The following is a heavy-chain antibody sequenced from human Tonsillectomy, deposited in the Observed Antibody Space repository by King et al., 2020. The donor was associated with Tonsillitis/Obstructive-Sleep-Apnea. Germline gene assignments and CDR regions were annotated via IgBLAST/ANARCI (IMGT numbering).Heavy chain of an antibody. J-gene: IGHJ3*02. CDR1: GFTFSSYW. CDR3: ARDSPYGDYGAFDI. Sequence: VQLVESGGGLVQPGGSLRLSCAASGFTFSSYWMHWVRQAPGKGLVWVSRINSDGSSTSYADSVKGRFTISRDNAKNTLYLQMNILRAEDTAVYYCARDSPYGDYGAFDIWGQGTMVTVSS. CDR2: INSDGSST. V-gene: IGHV3-74*01. D-gene: IGHD4-17*01.